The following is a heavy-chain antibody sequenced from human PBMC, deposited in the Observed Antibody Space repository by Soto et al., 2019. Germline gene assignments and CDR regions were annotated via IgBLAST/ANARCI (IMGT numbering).Heavy chain of an antibody. J-gene: IGHJ4*02. V-gene: IGHV3-33*01. D-gene: IGHD3-3*01. CDR1: GFTFSSYG. Sequence: GGSLRLSCAASGFTFSSYGMHLVRQAPGKGLEWVAVIWYDGSNKYYADSVKGRFTISRDNSKNTLYLQMNSLRAEDTAVYYCAGAPDFWSGYFDYWGQGTLVTVSS. CDR2: IWYDGSNK. CDR3: AGAPDFWSGYFDY.